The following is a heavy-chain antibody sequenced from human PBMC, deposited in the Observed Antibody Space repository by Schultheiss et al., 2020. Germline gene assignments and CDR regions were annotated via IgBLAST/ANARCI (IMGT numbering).Heavy chain of an antibody. V-gene: IGHV3-7*01. CDR3: AKDSDYYYDSSGFDY. CDR1: GFPFSSHW. CDR2: IKPEGGER. Sequence: GESLKISCAASGFPFSSHWMTWVRQAPGKGLEWVANIKPEGGERYHADSVKGRFTISRDNSKNTLYLQMNSLRAEDTAVYYCAKDSDYYYDSSGFDYWGQGTLVTVSS. J-gene: IGHJ4*02. D-gene: IGHD3-22*01.